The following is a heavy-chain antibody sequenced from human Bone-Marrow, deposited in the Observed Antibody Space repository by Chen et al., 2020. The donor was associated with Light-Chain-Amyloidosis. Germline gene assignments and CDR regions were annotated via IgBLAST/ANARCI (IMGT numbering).Heavy chain of an antibody. V-gene: IGHV1-46*01. Sequence: QVQLVQSGAEMMKPGASVKLSCKSSGNTFTTFYMHWVRQAPGQGLEWMGVIHPGSGDTNYAHKIQGRFTMTRDTSTSTVYMELSSLRSEDTAMYYCARDRFAFDSWGQGTMVTVSS. CDR1: GNTFTTFY. J-gene: IGHJ3*01. CDR2: IHPGSGDT. CDR3: ARDRFAFDS.